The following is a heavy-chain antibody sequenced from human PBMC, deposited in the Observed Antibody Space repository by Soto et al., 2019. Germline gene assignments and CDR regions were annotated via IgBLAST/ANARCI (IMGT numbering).Heavy chain of an antibody. Sequence: SVKVSCKASGGTFSSYAISWVRQAPVQGLEWMGGIIPIFGTANYAQKFQGRVTITADESTSTAYMELSGLRSEDTAVYYCARAIAAAGPGGDYWGQGTLVTVSS. CDR1: GGTFSSYA. CDR2: IIPIFGTA. J-gene: IGHJ4*02. D-gene: IGHD6-13*01. V-gene: IGHV1-69*13. CDR3: ARAIAAAGPGGDY.